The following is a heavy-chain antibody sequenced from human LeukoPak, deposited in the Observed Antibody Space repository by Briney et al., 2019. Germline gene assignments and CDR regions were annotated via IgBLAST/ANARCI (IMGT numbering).Heavy chain of an antibody. Sequence: GGSLRLSCSASGFTFSSYAMHWVRQAPGKGLEYVSSISSNGGSTYYADYVKGRFTITRDNAKNTLHLQMNSLRAEDTAVYYCVRHWDVWGQGTTVTVSS. J-gene: IGHJ6*02. V-gene: IGHV3-64D*06. CDR3: VRHWDV. CDR1: GFTFSSYA. CDR2: ISSNGGST.